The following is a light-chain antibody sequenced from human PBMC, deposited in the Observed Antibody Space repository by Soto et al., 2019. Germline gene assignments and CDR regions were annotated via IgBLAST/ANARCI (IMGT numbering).Light chain of an antibody. Sequence: DIPMTQSPSTLSASVGDRVTITCRASQSISSWLAWYQQKPGKAPKLLIYDASSLESGVPSRFSGSGSGTEFTLTISSLQPDDFATYYCQQYNSYPRFGQGTKVEIK. V-gene: IGKV1-5*01. CDR1: QSISSW. CDR3: QQYNSYPR. CDR2: DAS. J-gene: IGKJ1*01.